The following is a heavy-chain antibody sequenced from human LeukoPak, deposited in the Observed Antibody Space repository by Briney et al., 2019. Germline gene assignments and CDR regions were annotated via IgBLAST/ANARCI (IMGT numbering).Heavy chain of an antibody. CDR2: IPYDGSNK. CDR3: AKEYQPNWFDP. V-gene: IGHV3-30*02. J-gene: IGHJ5*02. D-gene: IGHD2-2*01. Sequence: PGGSLRLSCAASGFTFSNYGMHWVRQTPGKGLEWVAFIPYDGSNKYYADSVKGRFTISRDNSRNTLYLQTNSLRAEDTAVYYCAKEYQPNWFDPWGQGTLVTVSS. CDR1: GFTFSNYG.